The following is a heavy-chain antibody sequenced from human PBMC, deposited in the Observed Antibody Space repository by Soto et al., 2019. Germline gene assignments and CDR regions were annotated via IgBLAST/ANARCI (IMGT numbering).Heavy chain of an antibody. CDR1: GFTFSSDG. V-gene: IGHV3-30*18. CDR2: ISYDGSNK. Sequence: GGSLRLSCAASGFTFSSDGMHWVRQAPGKGLEWVAVISYDGSNKYYVDFVRGRFTISRDNSKNTLYLQMNSLRAEDTAVYYCAKEAYYYDSSRRCEFDIWGQGHMVTV. CDR3: AKEAYYYDSSRRCEFDI. D-gene: IGHD3-22*01. J-gene: IGHJ3*02.